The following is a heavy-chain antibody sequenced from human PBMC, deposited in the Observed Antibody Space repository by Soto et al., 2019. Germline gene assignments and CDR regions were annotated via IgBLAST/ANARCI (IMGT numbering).Heavy chain of an antibody. CDR3: ASFYGSGSYYTDY. CDR2: IYYSGST. J-gene: IGHJ4*02. Sequence: SETLSLTCTVSGGSIISYYWSWIRQPPWKGLEWIGYIYYSGSTNYNPSLKSRVTISVDTSKNQFSLKLSSVTAADTAVYYWASFYGSGSYYTDYWGQGTLVTVSS. D-gene: IGHD3-10*01. CDR1: GGSIISYY. V-gene: IGHV4-59*08.